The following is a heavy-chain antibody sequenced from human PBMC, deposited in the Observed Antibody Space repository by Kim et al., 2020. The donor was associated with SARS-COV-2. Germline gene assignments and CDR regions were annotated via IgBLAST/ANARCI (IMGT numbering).Heavy chain of an antibody. Sequence: YSPSFQGRVTISAAKSISTAYLQWSSLKASDTAMYYCARLEWELLWAFDYWGQGTLVTVSS. D-gene: IGHD1-26*01. V-gene: IGHV5-51*01. J-gene: IGHJ4*02. CDR3: ARLEWELLWAFDY.